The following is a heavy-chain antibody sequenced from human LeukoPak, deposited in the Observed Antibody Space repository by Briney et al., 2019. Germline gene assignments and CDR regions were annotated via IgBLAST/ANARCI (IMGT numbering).Heavy chain of an antibody. V-gene: IGHV3-53*01. CDR2: IYSSGFT. D-gene: IGHD3-10*01. CDR1: GFTFSSYS. J-gene: IGHJ4*02. Sequence: GGSLRLSCAASGFTFSSYSMNWVRQAPGKGLEWVSTIYSSGFTYYADSVKGRFTISRETSKNTLSLQMNSLRAEDTAVYYCARGSSGSYYYFYFDSWGQGTLVTVSS. CDR3: ARGSSGSYYYFYFDS.